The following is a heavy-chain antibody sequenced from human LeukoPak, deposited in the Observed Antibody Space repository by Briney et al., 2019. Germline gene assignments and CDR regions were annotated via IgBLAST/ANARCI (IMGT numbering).Heavy chain of an antibody. V-gene: IGHV4-4*07. J-gene: IGHJ3*02. Sequence: SETLSLTCTVSGGSIIDYYWNWIRQPAGRALEWIGRIYTSGSTTYNPSLKSRVTMSVDTSKNQFSLKLNSVTAADTAVYYCARCEVGTTLMCVFDIWGQGTMVTVSS. CDR1: GGSIIDYY. CDR2: IYTSGST. D-gene: IGHD1-26*01. CDR3: ARCEVGTTLMCVFDI.